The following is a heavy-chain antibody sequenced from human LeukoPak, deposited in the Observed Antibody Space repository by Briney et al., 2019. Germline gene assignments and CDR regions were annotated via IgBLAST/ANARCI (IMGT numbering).Heavy chain of an antibody. J-gene: IGHJ3*02. CDR2: IYYSGST. D-gene: IGHD3-10*01. Sequence: PSETLSLTCTVSGGSISSYYWSWIRQPPGKGLEWIGYIYYSGSTYYNPSLKSRVSISVDTSKNQFSLKLSSVTAADTAVYYCARHGFGSGSGDAFDIWGQGTMVTVSS. CDR3: ARHGFGSGSGDAFDI. CDR1: GGSISSYY. V-gene: IGHV4-59*08.